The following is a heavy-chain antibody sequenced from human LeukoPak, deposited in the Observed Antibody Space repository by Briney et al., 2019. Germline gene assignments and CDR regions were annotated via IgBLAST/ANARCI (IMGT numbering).Heavy chain of an antibody. V-gene: IGHV6-1*01. J-gene: IGHJ4*02. CDR2: TYYRSKWYN. Sequence: SQTLSLTCAISGDSFSSNSAAWNWVRQSPSRGLEWLGRTYYRSKWYNDYAVSVKSRITINPDTSKNQFSLQLNSVTPEDTAVYYCARGERYCSSTSCQYYFDYWGQGTLVTVSS. D-gene: IGHD2-2*01. CDR3: ARGERYCSSTSCQYYFDY. CDR1: GDSFSSNSAA.